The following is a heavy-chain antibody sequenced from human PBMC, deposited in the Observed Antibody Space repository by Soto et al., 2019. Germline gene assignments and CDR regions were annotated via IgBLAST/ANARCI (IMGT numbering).Heavy chain of an antibody. V-gene: IGHV1-18*01. CDR1: GYTFTSYG. D-gene: IGHD6-19*01. CDR3: ARRPSSIAVAGPFDY. Sequence: ASVKVSCKASGYTFTSYGISWVRQAPGQGLEWMGWISAYNGNTNYAQKLQGRVTMTTDTSTSTAYMELRSLRSDDTAVYYCARRPSSIAVAGPFDYWGQGTLVTVSS. J-gene: IGHJ4*02. CDR2: ISAYNGNT.